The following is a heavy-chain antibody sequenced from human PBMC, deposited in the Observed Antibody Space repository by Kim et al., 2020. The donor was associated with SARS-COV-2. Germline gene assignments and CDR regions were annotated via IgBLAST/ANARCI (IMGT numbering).Heavy chain of an antibody. D-gene: IGHD2-15*01. J-gene: IGHJ4*02. Sequence: DSVKGRFTISRDNSKNTLYLQMNSLRAEDTAVYYCAKDVFGCSGGSCPDYWGQGTLVTVSS. V-gene: IGHV3-23*01. CDR3: AKDVFGCSGGSCPDY.